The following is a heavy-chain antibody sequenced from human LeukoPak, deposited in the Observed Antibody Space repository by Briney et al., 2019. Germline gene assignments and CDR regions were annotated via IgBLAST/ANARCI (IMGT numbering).Heavy chain of an antibody. V-gene: IGHV3-23*01. CDR3: AKDQIYGDLQHDY. Sequence: PGGSLRLSCAASGFTFSSYAMSWVRQAPGKGLEWVSAISGSGGSTYYADSVKGRFTIPRDNSKDTLYLQMNSLRAEDTAVYYCAKDQIYGDLQHDYWGQGTLVTVSS. CDR1: GFTFSSYA. J-gene: IGHJ4*02. D-gene: IGHD4-17*01. CDR2: ISGSGGST.